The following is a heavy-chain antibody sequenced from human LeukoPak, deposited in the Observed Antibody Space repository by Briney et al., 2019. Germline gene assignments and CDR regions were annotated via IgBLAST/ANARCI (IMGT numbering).Heavy chain of an antibody. CDR3: ARAPDDYDFWSGPFDY. CDR1: GYTFTNYG. J-gene: IGHJ4*02. Sequence: ASVKVSCKASGYTFTNYGISWVRQAPGQGLEWMGWISAYSGNANYAQNLQGRVTMTTDTSTSTAYMELRSLRSDDTAVYYCARAPDDYDFWSGPFDYWGRGTLVTVSS. D-gene: IGHD3-3*01. CDR2: ISAYSGNA. V-gene: IGHV1-18*01.